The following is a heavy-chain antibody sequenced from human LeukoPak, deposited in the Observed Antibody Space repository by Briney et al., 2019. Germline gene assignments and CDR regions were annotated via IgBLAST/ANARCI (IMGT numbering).Heavy chain of an antibody. V-gene: IGHV1-8*01. J-gene: IGHJ5*02. CDR2: MNPNSGNT. CDR3: ARGTPSRGYSGYDQPNNWFDP. Sequence: ASVKVSCKAFGYTFTSYDINWVRQATGQGLEWMGWMNPNSGNTGYAQKFQGRVTMTRNTSISTAYMELSSLRSEDTAVYYCARGTPSRGYSGYDQPNNWFDPWGQGTLVTVSS. D-gene: IGHD5-12*01. CDR1: GYTFTSYD.